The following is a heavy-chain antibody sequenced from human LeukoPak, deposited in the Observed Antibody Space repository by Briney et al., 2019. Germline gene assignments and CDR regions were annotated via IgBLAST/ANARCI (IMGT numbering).Heavy chain of an antibody. CDR1: GYSISSGYY. J-gene: IGHJ4*02. CDR3: ARKSPLGATTLYYFDY. Sequence: SETLSLTCTVSGYSISSGYYWGWIRQPPGKGLEWIGSIYHSGSTNYNPSLKSRVTISVDKSKNQFSLKLSSVTAADTAVYYCARKSPLGATTLYYFDYWGQGTLVTVSS. V-gene: IGHV4-38-2*02. CDR2: IYHSGST. D-gene: IGHD1-26*01.